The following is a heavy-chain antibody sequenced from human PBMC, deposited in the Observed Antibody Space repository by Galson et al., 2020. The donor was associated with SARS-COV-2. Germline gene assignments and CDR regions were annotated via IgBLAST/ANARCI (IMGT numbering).Heavy chain of an antibody. Sequence: ETSETLSLTCTVSGGSISSYYWSWIRQAAGKGREWMGRIYTSGSTNYNPSLKSRVTMSVDTSKNQFSLKLNSVTAADTAVYYCARGPTSYYYYAMDVWGQGTTVTVSS. J-gene: IGHJ6*02. CDR3: ARGPTSYYYYAMDV. CDR2: IYTSGST. D-gene: IGHD1-1*01. CDR1: GGSISSYY. V-gene: IGHV4-4*07.